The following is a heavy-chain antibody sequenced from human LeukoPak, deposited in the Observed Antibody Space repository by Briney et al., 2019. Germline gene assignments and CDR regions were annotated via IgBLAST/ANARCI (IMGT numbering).Heavy chain of an antibody. CDR2: ISHTGST. D-gene: IGHD6-13*01. Sequence: SETLSLTCAVHGGSFSSYSWTWIRQPPGKGLEWIGEISHTGSTNYKPSLNSRVTISVDTSKNQFSLNLTSVTAADTVVYYCARGRGVAAGTDYWGQGTLVTVSS. CDR3: ARGRGVAAGTDY. J-gene: IGHJ4*02. CDR1: GGSFSSYS. V-gene: IGHV4-34*01.